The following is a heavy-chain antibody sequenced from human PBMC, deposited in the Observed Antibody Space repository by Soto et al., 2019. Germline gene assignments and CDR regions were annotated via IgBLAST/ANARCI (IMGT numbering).Heavy chain of an antibody. J-gene: IGHJ6*03. CDR2: IYYSGST. D-gene: IGHD6-19*01. Sequence: SETLSLTCTVSGGSISSSSYYWGWIRQPPGKGLEWIGSIYYSGSTYYNPSLKSRVTISVDTSKNQFSLKLSSVTAADTAVYYCARHGLSSGDMDVWGKGTTVTVSS. CDR3: ARHGLSSGDMDV. CDR1: GGSISSSSYY. V-gene: IGHV4-39*01.